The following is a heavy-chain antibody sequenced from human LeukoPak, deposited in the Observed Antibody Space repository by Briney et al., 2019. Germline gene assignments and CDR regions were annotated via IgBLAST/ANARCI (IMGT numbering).Heavy chain of an antibody. CDR2: ISSSGSTI. CDR1: GFTFSDYY. D-gene: IGHD3-22*01. J-gene: IGHJ4*02. V-gene: IGHV3-11*04. Sequence: KPGGSLRLSCAASGFTFSDYYMSWIRQAPGKGLEWVSYISSSGSTIYYADSVKGRFTISRGNAKNSLYLQMNSLRAEDTAVYYCARDKYYDSSGYYGYWGQGTLVTVSS. CDR3: ARDKYYDSSGYYGY.